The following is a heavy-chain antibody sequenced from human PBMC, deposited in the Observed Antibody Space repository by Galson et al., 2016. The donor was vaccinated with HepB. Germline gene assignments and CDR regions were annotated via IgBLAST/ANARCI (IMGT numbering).Heavy chain of an antibody. CDR1: GFTFSPYP. CDR3: ARGELERGNNFDY. J-gene: IGHJ4*02. CDR2: ISYDGSNK. V-gene: IGHV3-30-3*01. D-gene: IGHD1-1*01. Sequence: SLRLSCAASGFTFSPYPMHWVRQAPGKVLEWVAVISYDGSNKYYADSVKGRFIISRDNSKNTLYLEMNSLRPEDTAVYYCARGELERGNNFDYWGQGTLVTVS.